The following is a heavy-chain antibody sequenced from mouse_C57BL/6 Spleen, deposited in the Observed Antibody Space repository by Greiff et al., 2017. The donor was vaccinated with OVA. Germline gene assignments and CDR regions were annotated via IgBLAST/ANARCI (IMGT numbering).Heavy chain of an antibody. D-gene: IGHD1-1*01. V-gene: IGHV1-69*01. Sequence: VQLQQPGAELVMPGASVKLSCKASGYTFTSYWMHWVKQRPGQGLEWIGEIDPSDSYTNYNQKFKGKSTLTVDKSSSTAYMQLSSLTSEDSAVYYCARKGYYGSSYDFDYWGKGTTLTVSS. CDR1: GYTFTSYW. CDR3: ARKGYYGSSYDFDY. J-gene: IGHJ2*01. CDR2: IDPSDSYT.